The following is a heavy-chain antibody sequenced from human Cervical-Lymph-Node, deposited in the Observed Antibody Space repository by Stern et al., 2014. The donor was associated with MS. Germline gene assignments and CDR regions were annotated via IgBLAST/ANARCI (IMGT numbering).Heavy chain of an antibody. V-gene: IGHV5-51*01. CDR2: IFPGGSDI. CDR1: GYTFTSYW. CDR3: ARQRYFDY. J-gene: IGHJ4*02. Sequence: MQLVQSGPEVKRPGESLKISCQASGYTFTSYWIGWVRQMPGKGLEWIAIIFPGGSDIRYSPSFQGQVTISADKSSNTAYLQWNNLKASDTAIYYCARQRYFDYWGQGTLVTVSS.